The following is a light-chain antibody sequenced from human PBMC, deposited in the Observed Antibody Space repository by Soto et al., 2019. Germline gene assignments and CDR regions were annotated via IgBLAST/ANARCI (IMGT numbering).Light chain of an antibody. V-gene: IGKV3-11*01. CDR2: DTS. CDR1: QSVINY. CDR3: QQRANWPWT. Sequence: EIVLTQSPATLSLSPGERATLSCRASQSVINYLAWYQQKPGQAPRLLIYDTSNRATGIPARFSGSGSGTDFTLIISSLEPEDFAVYYCQQRANWPWTFGQGTKWIS. J-gene: IGKJ1*01.